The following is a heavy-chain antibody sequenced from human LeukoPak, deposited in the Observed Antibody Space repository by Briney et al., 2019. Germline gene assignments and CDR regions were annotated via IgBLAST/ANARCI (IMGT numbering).Heavy chain of an antibody. J-gene: IGHJ3*02. CDR3: ATAPGYSYEILDDAFDI. CDR2: IYYSGST. D-gene: IGHD5-18*01. CDR1: GSSISSGGYY. Sequence: PSQTLSLTCTVSGSSISSGGYYWSWIRQHPGKGLEWIGYIYYSGSTYYNPSLKSRVTISVDTSKNQFSLKLSSVTAADTAVYYCATAPGYSYEILDDAFDIWGQGTMVTVSS. V-gene: IGHV4-31*03.